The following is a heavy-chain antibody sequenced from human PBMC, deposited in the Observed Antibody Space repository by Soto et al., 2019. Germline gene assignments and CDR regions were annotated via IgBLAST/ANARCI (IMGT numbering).Heavy chain of an antibody. D-gene: IGHD3-10*01. CDR3: AKDRMGAGVRGYFDY. CDR2: ISYDGSNK. V-gene: IGHV3-30*18. J-gene: IGHJ4*02. CDR1: GFTFSAYG. Sequence: QVQLVESGGGVVQPGRSLRLSWAGSGFTFSAYGMDWVLQAPGMGLEWVAVISYDGSNKYYADSVKGRFTISRDNSKNTLYLQMNSLRAEDTAVYYCAKDRMGAGVRGYFDYWGQGTLVTVSS.